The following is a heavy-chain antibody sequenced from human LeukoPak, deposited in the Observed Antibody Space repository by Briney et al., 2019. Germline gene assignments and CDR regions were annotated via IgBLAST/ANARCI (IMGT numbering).Heavy chain of an antibody. D-gene: IGHD2-15*01. CDR1: GFTFNTYE. Sequence: GGSLRLSCAASGFTFNTYEMAWVRQAPGKGLEWVSYISSTITTVYYADSVQGRFTISRDNAKNSVYLQMNSLRVEDTAVYYCVRDRRGFCSTRSCYSPDYFDYWGRGTLVTVSS. CDR3: VRDRRGFCSTRSCYSPDYFDY. V-gene: IGHV3-48*03. CDR2: ISSTITTV. J-gene: IGHJ4*02.